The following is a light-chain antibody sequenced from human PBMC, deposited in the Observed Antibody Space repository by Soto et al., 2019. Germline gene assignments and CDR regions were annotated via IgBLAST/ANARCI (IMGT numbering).Light chain of an antibody. V-gene: IGKV3-15*01. J-gene: IGKJ1*01. CDR2: GAS. Sequence: ETVMTQSPATLSVSPGERATISCRASQSVNSDLAWYQKKPGQAPRLLIYGASTRATGIPARFSGGGSGTEFTLTISSLQSEDFAVYYCQQNNNWPRTFGQGTKVDIK. CDR3: QQNNNWPRT. CDR1: QSVNSD.